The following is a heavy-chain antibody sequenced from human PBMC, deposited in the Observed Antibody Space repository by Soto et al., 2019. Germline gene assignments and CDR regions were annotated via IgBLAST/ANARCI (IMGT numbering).Heavy chain of an antibody. CDR2: IRSKAYGGTT. V-gene: IGHV3-49*03. CDR1: GFTFGDYA. D-gene: IGHD3-3*01. CDR3: TRDVARFLEWSHAFDI. Sequence: SLRLSCTASGFTFGDYAMSWFRQAPGKGLEWVGFIRSKAYGGTTEYAASVKGRFTISRDDSKSIAYLQMNSLRTEDTAVYYCTRDVARFLEWSHAFDIWGQGTMVTVSS. J-gene: IGHJ3*02.